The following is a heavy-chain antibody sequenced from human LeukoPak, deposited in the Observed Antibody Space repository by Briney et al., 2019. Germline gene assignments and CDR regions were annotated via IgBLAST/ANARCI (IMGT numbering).Heavy chain of an antibody. J-gene: IGHJ3*02. Sequence: SETLSLTCTVSGGSISSYYWSWIRQPPGKGLEWIGYIYYSGGTNYNPSLKSRVTISVDTSKNQFSLKLSSVTAADTAVYYCARALRHSFDIWGQGTMVTVSS. CDR3: ARALRHSFDI. V-gene: IGHV4-59*01. D-gene: IGHD2-15*01. CDR2: IYYSGGT. CDR1: GGSISSYY.